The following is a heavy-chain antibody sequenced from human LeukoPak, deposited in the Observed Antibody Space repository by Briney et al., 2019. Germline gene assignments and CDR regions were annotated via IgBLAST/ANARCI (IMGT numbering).Heavy chain of an antibody. Sequence: PGGSLRLSCAASGFTFDDYAMHWVRHAPGKGLEWVSGISWNSGSIGYADSVKGRFTISRDNAKNSLYLQMNSLGAEDTALYYCAKDLDIAAAGIDYWGQGTLVTVSS. V-gene: IGHV3-9*01. CDR3: AKDLDIAAAGIDY. CDR1: GFTFDDYA. D-gene: IGHD6-13*01. J-gene: IGHJ4*02. CDR2: ISWNSGSI.